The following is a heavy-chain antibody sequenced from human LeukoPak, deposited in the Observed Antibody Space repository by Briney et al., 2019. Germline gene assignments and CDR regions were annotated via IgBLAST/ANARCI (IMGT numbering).Heavy chain of an antibody. CDR1: GYTFTGYY. Sequence: ASVKVSCKASGYTFTGYYMHWVRQAPGQGLEWMGRINPNSGGTNYAQKFQGRVTITADESTSTAYMELSSLRSEDTAVYYCARLEITTVTTSDYWGQGTLVTVSS. J-gene: IGHJ4*02. V-gene: IGHV1-2*06. CDR3: ARLEITTVTTSDY. CDR2: INPNSGGT. D-gene: IGHD4-17*01.